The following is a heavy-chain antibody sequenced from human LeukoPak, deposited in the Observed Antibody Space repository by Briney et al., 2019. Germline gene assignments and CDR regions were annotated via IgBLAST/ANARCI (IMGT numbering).Heavy chain of an antibody. CDR2: IGAYNGNT. CDR3: ARSVLLWFGTPLNAFDI. CDR1: GYTFTSYG. V-gene: IGHV1-18*01. J-gene: IGHJ3*02. Sequence: GASVKVSCKASGYTFTSYGISWVRQAPGQGLEWMGWIGAYNGNTNYAQKLQGRVTMTTDTSTSTAYMEPRSLRSDDTAVYYCARSVLLWFGTPLNAFDIWGQGTMVTVSS. D-gene: IGHD3-10*01.